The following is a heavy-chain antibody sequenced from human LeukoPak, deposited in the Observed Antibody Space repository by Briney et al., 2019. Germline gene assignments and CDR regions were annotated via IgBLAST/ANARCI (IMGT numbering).Heavy chain of an antibody. D-gene: IGHD3-22*01. CDR3: ASGGGALDYYDSSGYFTTLDY. CDR2: IIPIFGTA. CDR1: GFTFSSYA. V-gene: IGHV1-69*01. J-gene: IGHJ4*02. Sequence: PGGSLRLSCAASGFTFSSYAISWVRQAPGQGLEWMGGIIPIFGTANYAQKFQGRVTITADESTSTAYMELSSLRSEDTAVYYCASGGGALDYYDSSGYFTTLDYWGQGTLVTVSS.